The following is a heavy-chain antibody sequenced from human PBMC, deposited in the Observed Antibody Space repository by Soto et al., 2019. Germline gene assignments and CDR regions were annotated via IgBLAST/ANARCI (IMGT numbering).Heavy chain of an antibody. V-gene: IGHV3-30-3*01. CDR2: ISYDGSNK. D-gene: IGHD1-26*01. CDR1: GFTFSSYA. Sequence: GGSLRLSCAASGFTFSSYAMHWVRQSPGKGLEWVAVISYDGSNKYYADSVKGRFTISRDNSKNTLYLQMNSLRAEDTAVYYCARYPGVGRDYYYGMDVWGQGTTVTVSS. J-gene: IGHJ6*02. CDR3: ARYPGVGRDYYYGMDV.